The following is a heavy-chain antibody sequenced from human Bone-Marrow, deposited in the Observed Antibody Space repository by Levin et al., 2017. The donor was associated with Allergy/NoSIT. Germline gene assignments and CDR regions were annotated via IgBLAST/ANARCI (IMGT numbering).Heavy chain of an antibody. D-gene: IGHD3-22*01. CDR3: ARGRGYYDSSGYYFDY. J-gene: IGHJ4*02. V-gene: IGHV4-30-2*01. CDR2: IYHSGST. Sequence: SETLSLTCAVSGGSISSGGYSWSWIRQPPGTGLEWIGYIYHSGSTYYNPSLKSRVTMSVDRSKTPFSLKLTSVTAADTAVYYCARGRGYYDSSGYYFDYWGQGTLVTVSS. CDR1: GGSISSGGYS.